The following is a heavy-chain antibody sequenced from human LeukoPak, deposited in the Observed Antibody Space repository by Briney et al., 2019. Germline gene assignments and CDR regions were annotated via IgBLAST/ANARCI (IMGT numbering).Heavy chain of an antibody. CDR3: ARDPGYYDSSGHVEYYFDY. D-gene: IGHD3-22*01. CDR2: ISWNSGSI. Sequence: GGSLRLSCTASGFTFDDYAMHWVRQAPGKGLEWVSGISWNSGSIGYADSVKGRFTISRDNAKTSLYLQMNSLRAEDTAVYYCARDPGYYDSSGHVEYYFDYWGQGTLVTVSS. CDR1: GFTFDDYA. V-gene: IGHV3-9*01. J-gene: IGHJ4*02.